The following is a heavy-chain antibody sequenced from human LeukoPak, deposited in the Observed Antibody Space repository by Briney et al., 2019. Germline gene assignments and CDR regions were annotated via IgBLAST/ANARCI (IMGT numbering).Heavy chain of an antibody. CDR3: AALHISYYDAFDI. CDR1: GGTFSSYA. Sequence: SVKVSCKASGGTFSSYAISWVRQAPGQGLEWMGRIIPILGIANYAQEFQGRVTITADKSTSTAYMELSSLRSEDTAVYYCAALHISYYDAFDIWGQGTMVTVSS. J-gene: IGHJ3*02. V-gene: IGHV1-69*04. D-gene: IGHD1-26*01. CDR2: IIPILGIA.